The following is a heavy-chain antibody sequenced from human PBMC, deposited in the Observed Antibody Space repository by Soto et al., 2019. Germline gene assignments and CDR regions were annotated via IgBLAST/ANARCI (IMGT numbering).Heavy chain of an antibody. J-gene: IGHJ6*02. CDR2: INPNSGGT. CDR1: GYTFTGYY. V-gene: IGHV1-2*04. D-gene: IGHD7-27*01. Sequence: ASVKVSCKASGYTFTGYYMHWVRQAPGQGLEWMGWINPNSGGTNYAQKFQGWVTMTRDTSISTAYMELSRLRSDDTAVYYCARSRDQVGNYYYYYGMDVWGQGTTVTVSS. CDR3: ARSRDQVGNYYYYYGMDV.